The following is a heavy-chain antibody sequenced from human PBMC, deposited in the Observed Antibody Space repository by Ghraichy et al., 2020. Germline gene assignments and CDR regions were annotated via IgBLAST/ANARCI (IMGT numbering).Heavy chain of an antibody. CDR1: GGSISNIGYY. Sequence: SETLSLTCTVSGGSISNIGYYWGWIRQPPGKGLEWIGSVYYSGRTYYNSPLESRLTISTDTSKNQLSLRLRSVTATDTAVYYCSRLGGSETLEYYFNYWGQGTLVTVSS. J-gene: IGHJ4*02. V-gene: IGHV4-39*01. D-gene: IGHD3-10*01. CDR3: SRLGGSETLEYYFNY. CDR2: VYYSGRT.